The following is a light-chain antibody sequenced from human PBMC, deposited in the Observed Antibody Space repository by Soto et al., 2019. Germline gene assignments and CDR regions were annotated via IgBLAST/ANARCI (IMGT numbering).Light chain of an antibody. J-gene: IGKJ4*01. CDR1: QSVNSY. CDR3: QHRRNWPLT. V-gene: IGKV3-11*01. Sequence: PGERATLSCRASQSVNSYLAWYQQKPGQAPRLLIYDASNRATGIAARFSGSGSGTDFTLTISSLEPEDFAVYYCQHRRNWPLTFGGGTKVEIK. CDR2: DAS.